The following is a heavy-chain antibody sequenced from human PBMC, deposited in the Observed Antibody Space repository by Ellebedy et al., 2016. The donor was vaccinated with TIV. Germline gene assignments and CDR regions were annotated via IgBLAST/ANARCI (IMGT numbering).Heavy chain of an antibody. J-gene: IGHJ5*02. CDR1: GFTFSSYA. CDR2: ISYDGSNK. Sequence: GGSLRLSCAASGFTFSSYAMHWVRQAPGKGLEWVAVISYDGSNKYYADSVKGRFTISRDNSKNTLYLQMNSLRVADTAVYYCAKRSRVEEGSGWYPWGQGTLVTVSS. V-gene: IGHV3-30-3*02. CDR3: AKRSRVEEGSGWYP. D-gene: IGHD6-19*01.